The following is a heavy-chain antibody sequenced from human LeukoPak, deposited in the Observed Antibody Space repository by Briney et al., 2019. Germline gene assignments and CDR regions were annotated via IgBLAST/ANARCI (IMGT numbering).Heavy chain of an antibody. J-gene: IGHJ4*02. Sequence: SETLSLTCTVSGGSISSSSYYWGWIRQPPGKGLEWIGSIYYSGSTYYNPSLKSRVTISVDTSKNQFSLKLSSVTAADTAVYYCARQQKTPWFSGYDSRFGPFDYWGQGTLVTVSS. CDR1: GGSISSSSYY. D-gene: IGHD5-12*01. CDR2: IYYSGST. V-gene: IGHV4-39*07. CDR3: ARQQKTPWFSGYDSRFGPFDY.